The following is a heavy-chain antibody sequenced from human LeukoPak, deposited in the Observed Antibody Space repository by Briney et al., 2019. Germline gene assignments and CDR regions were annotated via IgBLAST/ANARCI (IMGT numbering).Heavy chain of an antibody. CDR1: GYTLTELS. V-gene: IGHV1-24*01. CDR2: FDPEDGET. J-gene: IGHJ6*02. CDR3: ARGGDSSGYYHPPPSYRTGPYYYYGMDV. D-gene: IGHD3-22*01. Sequence: ASVKVSCKVSGYTLTELSMHWVRQAPGKGLEWMGGFDPEDGETIYAQKFQGRVTMTEDTSTDTAYMELSGLRSEDTAVYYCARGGDSSGYYHPPPSYRTGPYYYYGMDVWGQGTTVTVSS.